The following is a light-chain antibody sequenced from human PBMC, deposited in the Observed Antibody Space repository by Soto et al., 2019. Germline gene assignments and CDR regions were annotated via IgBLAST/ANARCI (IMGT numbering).Light chain of an antibody. Sequence: QSVLTQPPSASGPRGQSVTISCTGTSSDVGAYNYVSWYQHHPGKAPKLMVYEVNKRPSGVPDRFSGSKSGNPASLTVSGLQAEDEADYYCTSHAGTINFPYIFGTGTKVTVL. CDR1: SSDVGAYNY. V-gene: IGLV2-8*01. CDR2: EVN. CDR3: TSHAGTINFPYI. J-gene: IGLJ1*01.